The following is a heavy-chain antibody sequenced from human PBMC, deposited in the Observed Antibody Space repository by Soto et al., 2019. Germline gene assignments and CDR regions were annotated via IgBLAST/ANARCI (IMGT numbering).Heavy chain of an antibody. D-gene: IGHD1-7*01. CDR2: VFHTGNT. V-gene: IGHV4-34*12. Sequence: QVHLQQWGAGLLKPSGTLSLTCAVSGGSFSDAFWSWVRQSPGRGLEWIGEVFHTGNTNYNPSLKSRVPLSVDTAKTQFSLRLTSVTAADSAVYYCARAPRELLAEGPLFLCYYYGLDVWGQGTTVTVSS. J-gene: IGHJ6*02. CDR1: GGSFSDAF. CDR3: ARAPRELLAEGPLFLCYYYGLDV.